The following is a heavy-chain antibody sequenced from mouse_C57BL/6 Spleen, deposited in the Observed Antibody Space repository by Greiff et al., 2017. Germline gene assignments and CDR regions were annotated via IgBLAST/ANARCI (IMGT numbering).Heavy chain of an antibody. CDR2: IRSKSNNYAT. V-gene: IGHV10-1*01. CDR1: GFSFNTYA. D-gene: IGHD2-12*01. J-gene: IGHJ4*01. CDR3: ERRENYSNDDDAMDY. Sequence: EVQLVEPGGGLVQPKGSLKLSCAASGFSFNTYAMHWVRQAPGKGLEWVARIRSKSNNYATDYADSVKDRFTISRDDSESMLYLQKNNLKTEETAMYYCERRENYSNDDDAMDYWGQGTSVTVSS.